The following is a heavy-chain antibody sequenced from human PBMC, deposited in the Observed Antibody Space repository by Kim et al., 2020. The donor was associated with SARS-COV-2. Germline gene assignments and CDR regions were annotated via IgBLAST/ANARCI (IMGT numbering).Heavy chain of an antibody. Sequence: SVKVSCKASGGTFSNYVINWVRQAPGQGLEWMGAIIPAFSTTNYAQKFRGRVTITADASTSTAYMELSSLKSGDSAIYYCARVAIAYAFYIWGQGTMLTVSS. V-gene: IGHV1-69*13. J-gene: IGHJ3*02. CDR1: GGTFSNYV. CDR2: IIPAFSTT. CDR3: ARVAIAYAFYI.